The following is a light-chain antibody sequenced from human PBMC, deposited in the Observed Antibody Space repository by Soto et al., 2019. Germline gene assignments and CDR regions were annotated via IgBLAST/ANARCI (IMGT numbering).Light chain of an antibody. V-gene: IGKV1-33*01. J-gene: IGKJ4*01. Sequence: DIQMTQSPSSLSTSVGGRVTITCQASQDINIYLNWYQQKPGKAPKLLIYDASNLETGVPSRFSGSGSGTDFTFTISSLQPEDIATYYCQQYGNLPTFGGGTKVEIK. CDR3: QQYGNLPT. CDR2: DAS. CDR1: QDINIY.